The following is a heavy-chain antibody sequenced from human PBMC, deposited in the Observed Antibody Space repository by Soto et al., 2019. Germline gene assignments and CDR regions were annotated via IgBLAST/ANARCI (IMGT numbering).Heavy chain of an antibody. CDR1: GYTFTSYD. CDR3: AIVSSWPPFDY. Sequence: ASVKVSCKASGYTFTSYDTNWVRQATGQGLEWMGWMNPNSGNTGYAQKFQGRVTMTRNTSISTAYMELSSLRSEDTAVYYCAIVSSWPPFDYWGQGTLVTVSS. V-gene: IGHV1-8*01. J-gene: IGHJ4*02. D-gene: IGHD6-13*01. CDR2: MNPNSGNT.